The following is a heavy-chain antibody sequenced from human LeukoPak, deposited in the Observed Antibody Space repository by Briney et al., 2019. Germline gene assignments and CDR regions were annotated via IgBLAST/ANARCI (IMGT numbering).Heavy chain of an antibody. V-gene: IGHV3-23*01. CDR2: ISGSGGST. Sequence: GGSLRLSCAASGFTFSSYATSWVRQAPGKGLEWVSAISGSGGSTYYADSVKGRFSISRDNSKNTLYLQMNSLRAEDTAVYYCAKDISTIPRRFQHWGQGTLVTVSS. CDR1: GFTFSSYA. CDR3: AKDISTIPRRFQH. D-gene: IGHD3-3*01. J-gene: IGHJ1*01.